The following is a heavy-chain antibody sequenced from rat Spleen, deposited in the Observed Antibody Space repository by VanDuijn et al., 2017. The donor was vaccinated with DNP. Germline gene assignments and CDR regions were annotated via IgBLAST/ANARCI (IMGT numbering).Heavy chain of an antibody. CDR2: ISYSGTT. Sequence: EVQLQASGPGLVKPSQSLSLTCSVTGYSITSNYWGWLRKFPGNKMEYIGHISYSGTTNYNPSLKSRFSITRDTSKNQFFLQLNSVTTEDTATYYCARWSRYFDYWGQGVMVTVSS. CDR1: GYSITSNY. J-gene: IGHJ2*01. V-gene: IGHV3-1*01. CDR3: ARWSRYFDY.